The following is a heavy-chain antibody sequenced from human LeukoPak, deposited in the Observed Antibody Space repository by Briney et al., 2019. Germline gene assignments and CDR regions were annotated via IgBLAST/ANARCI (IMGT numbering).Heavy chain of an antibody. J-gene: IGHJ4*02. V-gene: IGHV4-59*01. CDR1: GDSISSYY. D-gene: IGHD3-10*02. Sequence: ASETLSLTCTVSGDSISSYYWSWIRQPPGKGLEWIGYIYYSGSTNYNPSLKSRVTISVDTSKNQFSLKLSSVTAADTAVYYCARLFSSTLYFDYWGQGTLVTVSS. CDR3: ARLFSSTLYFDY. CDR2: IYYSGST.